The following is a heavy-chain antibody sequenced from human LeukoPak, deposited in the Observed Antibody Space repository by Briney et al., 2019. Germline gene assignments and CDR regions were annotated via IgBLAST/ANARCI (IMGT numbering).Heavy chain of an antibody. J-gene: IGHJ6*02. D-gene: IGHD3-10*01. V-gene: IGHV5-51*01. CDR1: GYSFTSYW. Sequence: GESLQISCKGSGYSFTSYWIGWVRQMPGKGLEWMGIIYPGDSDTRYSPSFQGQVTISADKSLSTASLQWSSLKASDTAMYYCATHYNYYGSLGHGMDVWGQGTTVTVSS. CDR2: IYPGDSDT. CDR3: ATHYNYYGSLGHGMDV.